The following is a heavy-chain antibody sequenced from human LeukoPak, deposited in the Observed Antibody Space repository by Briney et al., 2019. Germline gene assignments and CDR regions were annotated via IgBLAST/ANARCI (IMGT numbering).Heavy chain of an antibody. Sequence: GGSLRLSCAASGFTFSSYAMHWVRQAPGKGLEYVSVISSNGGSTYYADSVKGRFTISRDNSKNTLYLQMSSLRVEDTAVYYCVKDRFAYSSGWPFDYWGQGTLVTVSS. CDR2: ISSNGGST. V-gene: IGHV3-64D*09. J-gene: IGHJ4*02. CDR3: VKDRFAYSSGWPFDY. D-gene: IGHD6-25*01. CDR1: GFTFSSYA.